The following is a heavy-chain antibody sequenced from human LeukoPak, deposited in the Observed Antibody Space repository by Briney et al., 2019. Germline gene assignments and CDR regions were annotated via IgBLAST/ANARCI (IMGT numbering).Heavy chain of an antibody. CDR3: ARGADRVAAAVRIFDY. D-gene: IGHD6-13*01. CDR1: GGSISSSSYY. Sequence: SETLSLTCTVSGGSISSSSYYWGWIRQPPGKGLEWIGYIYYSGSTYYNPSLKSRVTISVDTSKNQFSLKLSSVTAADTAVYYCARGADRVAAAVRIFDYWGQGTLVTVSS. V-gene: IGHV4-31*03. CDR2: IYYSGST. J-gene: IGHJ4*02.